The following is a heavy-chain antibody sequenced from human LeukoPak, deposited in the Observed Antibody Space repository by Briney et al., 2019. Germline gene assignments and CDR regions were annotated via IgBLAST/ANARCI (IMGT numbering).Heavy chain of an antibody. CDR3: ARDGGRSWYESYFDY. CDR1: GFTFSSYA. CDR2: ISYDGSNK. Sequence: GGSLRLSCAASGFTFSSYAMHWVRKAPGKGLEWVAVISYDGSNKYYADSVKGRFTISRDNSKNTLYLQMNSLRAEDTTVYYCARDGGRSWYESYFDYWGQGTLVTVSS. J-gene: IGHJ4*02. V-gene: IGHV3-30-3*01. D-gene: IGHD6-13*01.